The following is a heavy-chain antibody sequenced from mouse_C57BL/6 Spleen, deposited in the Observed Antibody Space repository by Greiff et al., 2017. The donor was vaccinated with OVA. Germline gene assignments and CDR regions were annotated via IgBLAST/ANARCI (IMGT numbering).Heavy chain of an antibody. V-gene: IGHV5-9*01. CDR2: ISGGGGIT. J-gene: IGHJ4*01. CDR1: GFPFSSSS. CDR3: ARGGITTVPGAMDY. D-gene: IGHD1-1*01. Sequence: EVQLVESGGGLVKPGGSLTLSCAASGFPFSSSSMSWFRHTPAKRLAWVATISGGGGITYYPARVKGRFTISRDNAKNTLYLQMSSLRSEDTALYYCARGGITTVPGAMDYWGQGTSVTVSS.